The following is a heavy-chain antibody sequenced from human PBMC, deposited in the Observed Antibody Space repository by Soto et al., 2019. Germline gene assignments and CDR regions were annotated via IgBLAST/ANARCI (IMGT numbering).Heavy chain of an antibody. J-gene: IGHJ4*02. D-gene: IGHD5-12*01. CDR2: INAGNGNT. Sequence: QVQLVQSGAEVKKPGASVKVSCKASGYTFTSYAMHWVRQAPGQRLEWMGWINAGNGNTKYSQKFQGRVTITRDTSASKAYMEMSSLRSEDTAVYYCARQLRSAPIDYWGQGTLVTVSS. V-gene: IGHV1-3*01. CDR1: GYTFTSYA. CDR3: ARQLRSAPIDY.